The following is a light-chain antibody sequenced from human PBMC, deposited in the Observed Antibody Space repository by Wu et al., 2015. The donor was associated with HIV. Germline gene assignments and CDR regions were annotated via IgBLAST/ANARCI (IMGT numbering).Light chain of an antibody. V-gene: IGKV1-12*01. J-gene: IGKJ1*01. CDR3: QQGHSFPQT. CDR2: AAS. CDR1: QNISTF. Sequence: QMIQSPSVVAASIGDTVMVTCRASQNISTFLGWYQQTPGEPPKLLIYAASRLQSGVSLRFSGTGSGTDFTLTINDLQPEDLGTYYCQQGHSFPQTFGQG.